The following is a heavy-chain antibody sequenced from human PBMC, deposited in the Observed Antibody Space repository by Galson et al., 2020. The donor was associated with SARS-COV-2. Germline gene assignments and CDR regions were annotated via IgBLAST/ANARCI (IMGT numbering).Heavy chain of an antibody. Sequence: SETLSLTCAIYRGSFFTNSWTWIRQPPGKGLEWIGEINQSGSTNFNPSLKSRVTISVDTSKNQFSLRLTSVTAADTAMYYCVRGALDSSGFGGFDFWGQGTLVTVSS. CDR3: VRGALDSSGFGGFDF. J-gene: IGHJ4*02. D-gene: IGHD3-22*01. CDR1: RGSFFTNS. V-gene: IGHV4-34*01. CDR2: INQSGST.